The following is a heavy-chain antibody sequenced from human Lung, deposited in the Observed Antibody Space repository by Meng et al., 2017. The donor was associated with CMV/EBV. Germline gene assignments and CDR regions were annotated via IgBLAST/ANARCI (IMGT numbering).Heavy chain of an antibody. V-gene: IGHV3-7*01. D-gene: IGHD6-19*01. CDR2: IKQDGSEK. Sequence: SCAASGFTFSSYWMSWVRQAPGKGLEWVANIKQDGSEKYYVDSVKGRFTISRDNAKNSLYLQMNSLRAEDTAVYYCARVRKAVGSPNYFDYWGQGTLVTVSS. J-gene: IGHJ4*02. CDR3: ARVRKAVGSPNYFDY. CDR1: GFTFSSYW.